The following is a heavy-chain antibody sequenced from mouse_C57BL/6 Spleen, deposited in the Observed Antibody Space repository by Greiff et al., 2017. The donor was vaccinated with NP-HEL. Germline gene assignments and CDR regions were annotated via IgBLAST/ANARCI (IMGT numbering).Heavy chain of an antibody. V-gene: IGHV1-50*01. CDR2: IDPSDSYT. CDR3: ARWGTYYSNSGGYFDV. D-gene: IGHD2-5*01. Sequence: QVQLQQPGAELVKPGASVKLSCKASGYTFTSYWMQWVKQRPGQGLEWIGEIDPSDSYTNYNQKFKGKATLTVDTSSSTAYMQLSSLTSEDSAVYYCARWGTYYSNSGGYFDVWGTGTTVTVSS. CDR1: GYTFTSYW. J-gene: IGHJ1*03.